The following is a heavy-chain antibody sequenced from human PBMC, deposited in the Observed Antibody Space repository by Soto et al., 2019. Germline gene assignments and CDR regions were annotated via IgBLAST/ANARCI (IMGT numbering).Heavy chain of an antibody. V-gene: IGHV4-59*08. J-gene: IGHJ4*02. CDR1: GGSISSYY. CDR2: IYYSGST. D-gene: IGHD6-13*01. Sequence: SETLSLTCTVSGGSISSYYWSWIRQPPGKGLEWIGYIYYSGSTNYNPSLKSRVTISVDTSKNQFSLKLNSVTAADTAVYYCARRDTSSDFDYWGQGTLVTVSS. CDR3: ARRDTSSDFDY.